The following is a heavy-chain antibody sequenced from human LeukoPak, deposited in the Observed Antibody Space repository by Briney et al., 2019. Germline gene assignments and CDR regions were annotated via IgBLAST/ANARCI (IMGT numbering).Heavy chain of an antibody. CDR2: IYPGDSET. D-gene: IGHD6-19*01. CDR1: GYTFTSYW. CDR3: ARRGSGWYVDY. J-gene: IGHJ4*02. Sequence: GESLKISCNGSGYTFTSYWIGWVRHMPGKGLEWMGIIYPGDSETRYSPSFQGQVSISVDKSISTAYLQWSSLKASDTAMYYCARRGSGWYVDYWGQGTLVTVSS. V-gene: IGHV5-51*01.